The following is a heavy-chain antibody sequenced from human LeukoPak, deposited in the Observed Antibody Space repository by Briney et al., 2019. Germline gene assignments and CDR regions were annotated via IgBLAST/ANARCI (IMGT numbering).Heavy chain of an antibody. Sequence: GGSLRLSCAASGFTFSGSAMHWVRQASGKGLEWVGRIRSKANSYATAYAASVKGRFTISRDDSKNTAYLQMNSLKTEDTAVYYCTRLAATGPPFDYWGQGTLVTVSS. V-gene: IGHV3-73*01. D-gene: IGHD6-13*01. CDR1: GFTFSGSA. CDR2: IRSKANSYAT. J-gene: IGHJ4*02. CDR3: TRLAATGPPFDY.